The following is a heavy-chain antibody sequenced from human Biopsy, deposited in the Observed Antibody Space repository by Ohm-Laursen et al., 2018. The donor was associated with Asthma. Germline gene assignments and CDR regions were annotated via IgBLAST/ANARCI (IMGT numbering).Heavy chain of an antibody. CDR2: INSVFGTT. V-gene: IGHV1-69*13. CDR1: GGTFNTYV. CDR3: ARKAGSCISRTCYSLDF. D-gene: IGHD2-2*01. Sequence: SVKVSCKSLGGTFNTYVIGWARQAPGQGLEWMGGINSVFGTTTYPQKFQDRVTITADDSTSTVYMELSSLRSEDTAVYYCARKAGSCISRTCYSLDFWGQGTLVTVSP. J-gene: IGHJ4*02.